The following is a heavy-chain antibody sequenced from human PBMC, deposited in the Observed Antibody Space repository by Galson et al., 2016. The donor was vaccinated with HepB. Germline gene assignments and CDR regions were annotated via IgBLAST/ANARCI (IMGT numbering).Heavy chain of an antibody. CDR1: GFIFDDYA. Sequence: LRLSCAASGFIFDDYALHWVRQAPGKGLEWVSVISWNSRHIGYAESVQGRFTISRDNAKNTLYLQMSGLRADDTALYFCARDPNAVGPSYFDSWGQGTLVSASS. V-gene: IGHV3-9*01. CDR3: ARDPNAVGPSYFDS. CDR2: ISWNSRHI. J-gene: IGHJ4*02. D-gene: IGHD3-10*01.